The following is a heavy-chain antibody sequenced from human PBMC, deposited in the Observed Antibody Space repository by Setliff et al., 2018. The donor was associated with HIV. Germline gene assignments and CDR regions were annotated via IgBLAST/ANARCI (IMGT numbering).Heavy chain of an antibody. CDR1: GGSISSSSYY. V-gene: IGHV4-39*01. Sequence: SETLSLTCTVSGGSISSSSYYWGGIRQPPGKGLEWIGSIYYSVSTYYNLTLKSRVTITADTSKYQFSLKVRSVTAADTAVYYCARFWVGLAAFDIWGQGTMVTVSS. CDR3: ARFWVGLAAFDI. CDR2: IYYSVST. J-gene: IGHJ3*02. D-gene: IGHD3-16*01.